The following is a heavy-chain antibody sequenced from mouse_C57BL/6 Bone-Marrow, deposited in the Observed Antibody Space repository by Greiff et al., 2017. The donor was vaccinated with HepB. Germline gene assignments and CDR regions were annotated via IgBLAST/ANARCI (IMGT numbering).Heavy chain of an antibody. Sequence: VPLQQSGAELARPGASVKLSCKASGYTFPSYGISWVKQRPGPGLEWIGEIYPRSGNTYYNEKFKGKATLTADKSSSTAYMELRSLTSEDSAVYFCARDYGSSLYWYFDVWGTGTTVTVSS. V-gene: IGHV1-81*01. CDR2: IYPRSGNT. CDR1: GYTFPSYG. D-gene: IGHD1-1*01. J-gene: IGHJ1*03. CDR3: ARDYGSSLYWYFDV.